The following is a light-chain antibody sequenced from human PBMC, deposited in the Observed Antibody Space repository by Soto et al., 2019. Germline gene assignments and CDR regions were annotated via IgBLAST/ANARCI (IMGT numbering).Light chain of an antibody. CDR1: QSVLYSSNNKNY. J-gene: IGKJ1*01. CDR2: WAS. V-gene: IGKV4-1*01. Sequence: DIVMTQSPDSLAVSLGERATINCNSSQSVLYSSNNKNYLAWYQQKPGQPPKLLIYWASTRESGVHDRFSGSESGTDFTLTISSLQAEDVAFYYCQQYYSAPWTFGQGTKVEIK. CDR3: QQYYSAPWT.